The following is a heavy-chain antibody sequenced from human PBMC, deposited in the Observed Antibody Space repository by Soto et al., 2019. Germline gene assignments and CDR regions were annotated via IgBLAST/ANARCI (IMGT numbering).Heavy chain of an antibody. CDR1: GDSINSDNYY. V-gene: IGHV4-39*01. D-gene: IGHD3-9*01. CDR2: IYYRGNT. J-gene: IGHJ4*02. CDR3: ARLEGLATISYYFDY. Sequence: SETLSLTYSVSGDSINSDNYYWGWIRQPPGKGLEWIGSIYYRGNTYYNPSLKTRVTISLDKSKSQFSLKLNSVAAADSAVYFCARLEGLATISYYFDYWGQGTLVTVSS.